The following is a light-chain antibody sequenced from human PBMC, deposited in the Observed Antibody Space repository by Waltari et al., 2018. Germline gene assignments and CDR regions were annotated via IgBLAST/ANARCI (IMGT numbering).Light chain of an antibody. CDR1: SSNIGSNT. V-gene: IGLV1-44*01. J-gene: IGLJ2*01. Sequence: QSVLTQPPSASGTPGQRLTISCSGSSSNIGSNTVNWYQQLPGTAPKLLIYSNNQWPSGVPDRFSGSKSGTSASLAISGLQSEDEADYYCAAWDDSLSGVVFGGGTKLTVL. CDR2: SNN. CDR3: AAWDDSLSGVV.